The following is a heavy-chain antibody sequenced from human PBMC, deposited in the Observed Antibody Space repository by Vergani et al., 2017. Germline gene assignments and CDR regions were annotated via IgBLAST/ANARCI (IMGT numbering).Heavy chain of an antibody. J-gene: IGHJ6*02. V-gene: IGHV4-59*13. D-gene: IGHD3-9*01. Sequence: QVQLEESGPGLVKPSETLSLTCTVPGGSFNTYYWSWIRQSPGKGLEWIGYIYSTVSTNYNPSLNSRVTMSVDTSKNQFSLNLRSVTAANTALYFCARVMYRDEASTGYRLEGMDIWGQGTTVTISS. CDR1: GGSFNTYY. CDR2: IYSTVST. CDR3: ARVMYRDEASTGYRLEGMDI.